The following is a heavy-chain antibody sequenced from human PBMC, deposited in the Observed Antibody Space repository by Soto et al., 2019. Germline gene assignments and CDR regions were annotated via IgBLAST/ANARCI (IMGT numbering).Heavy chain of an antibody. CDR2: INPKSGGT. J-gene: IGHJ6*02. D-gene: IGHD2-8*01. CDR1: GYSFTDYH. Sequence: GASVKVSCKASGYSFTDYHIHWVRQAPGQGLEWLGRINPKSGGTSTAQKFQGWVTMTTDTSISTASMELTRLTSDDTAIYYCARGDSTDCSNGVCSFFYNHDMDIWGQGTTVTVSS. CDR3: ARGDSTDCSNGVCSFFYNHDMDI. V-gene: IGHV1-2*04.